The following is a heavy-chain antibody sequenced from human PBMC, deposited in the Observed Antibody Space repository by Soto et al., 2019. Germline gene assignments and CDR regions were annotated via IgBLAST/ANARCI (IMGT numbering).Heavy chain of an antibody. CDR2: ISGSGDMT. D-gene: IGHD3-9*01. Sequence: EVQLLESGGGFVQPGGSLRLSCAATGFTFRTYAMTWVRQAPGKGLEWVSGISGSGDMTYYADSVKGRFTISRDNSKNTLYVQMNSLRGEDTAIYYCARVGIRYSYFDHWGQGTLVTVSS. V-gene: IGHV3-23*01. CDR1: GFTFRTYA. CDR3: ARVGIRYSYFDH. J-gene: IGHJ4*02.